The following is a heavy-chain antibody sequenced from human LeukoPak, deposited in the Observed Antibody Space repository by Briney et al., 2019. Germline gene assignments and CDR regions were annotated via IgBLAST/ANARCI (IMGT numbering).Heavy chain of an antibody. V-gene: IGHV4-34*01. D-gene: IGHD3-3*01. CDR1: GLTFSNYV. CDR2: INHSGST. CDR3: ARGTRFLEWLSSYYYYYGMDV. Sequence: PGGSLRLSCAAAGLTFSNYVMSLVRQPPGKGLEWIGEINHSGSTNYNPSLKSRVTISVDTSKNQFSLKLSSVTAADTAVYYCARGTRFLEWLSSYYYYYGMDVWGQGTTVTVSS. J-gene: IGHJ6*02.